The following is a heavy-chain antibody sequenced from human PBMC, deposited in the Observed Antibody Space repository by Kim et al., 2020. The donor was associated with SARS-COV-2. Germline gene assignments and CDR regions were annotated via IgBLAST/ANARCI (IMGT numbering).Heavy chain of an antibody. V-gene: IGHV4-34*01. CDR2: IDHRGRT. Sequence: SETLSLTCGLSGGSFSGYFWSWIRQPPGKGLEWVGEIDHRGRTDYNPSLASRVTISLDTSMNQFSLKLSSVTAADTAFYYCARGGYSGYEFPFDMWGQGTMVTVSS. J-gene: IGHJ3*02. D-gene: IGHD5-12*01. CDR3: ARGGYSGYEFPFDM. CDR1: GGSFSGYF.